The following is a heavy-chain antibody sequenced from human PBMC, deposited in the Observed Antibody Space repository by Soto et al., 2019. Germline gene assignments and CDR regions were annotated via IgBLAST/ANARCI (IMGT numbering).Heavy chain of an antibody. J-gene: IGHJ4*02. CDR2: ISDDGRNT. Sequence: QVQLVESGGGVVQPGSSLRLSCAASGFTFSRHTMHWVRQAPGKGLEWVAAISDDGRNTYYADSVKGRFTISRDNSNNTLYLQMNCLSSEDTAVHHCAREVYYDFWSGFNTHPYYLDDWGRGTLVTVSS. CDR1: GFTFSRHT. V-gene: IGHV3-30-3*01. D-gene: IGHD3-3*01. CDR3: AREVYYDFWSGFNTHPYYLDD.